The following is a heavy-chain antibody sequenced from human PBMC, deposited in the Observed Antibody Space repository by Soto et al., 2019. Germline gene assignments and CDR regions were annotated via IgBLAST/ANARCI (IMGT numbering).Heavy chain of an antibody. Sequence: GGSLRLSCAASGFTFSSYAMSWVRQAPGKGLEWVSAISGSGGSTYYADSVKGRFTISRDNSKNTLYLQMISLRAEDPAVYYCEKDLGSYSGGDAFDIWGQGTMVTVSS. CDR1: GFTFSSYA. D-gene: IGHD1-26*01. J-gene: IGHJ3*02. CDR3: EKDLGSYSGGDAFDI. CDR2: ISGSGGST. V-gene: IGHV3-23*01.